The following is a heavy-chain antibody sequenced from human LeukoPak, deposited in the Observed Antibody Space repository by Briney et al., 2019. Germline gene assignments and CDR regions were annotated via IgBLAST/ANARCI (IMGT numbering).Heavy chain of an antibody. D-gene: IGHD6-19*01. CDR3: ARGSGYSSFDY. CDR1: SGSISNYY. J-gene: IGHJ4*02. Sequence: SETLSLTCTVSSGSISNYYWSWIRQPAGKGLEWIGRMYTSGSTNYNPSLKSRVTISVDKPKNQVSLKLNSVTAADTAVYYCARGSGYSSFDYWGQGTLVTVSS. CDR2: MYTSGST. V-gene: IGHV4-4*07.